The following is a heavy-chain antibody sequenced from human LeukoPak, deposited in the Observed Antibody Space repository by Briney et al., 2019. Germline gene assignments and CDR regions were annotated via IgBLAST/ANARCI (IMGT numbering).Heavy chain of an antibody. J-gene: IGHJ6*02. CDR3: ARGYSNCVYYYYGMDV. Sequence: TGGSLRLSCAASGFTFSSYSMNWVRQAPGKGLEWVSSISSSSSYIYYADSVKGRFTISRDNAKNSLYLQMNSLRAEDTAVYYCARGYSNCVYYYYGMDVWGQGTTVTVSS. V-gene: IGHV3-21*01. CDR1: GFTFSSYS. CDR2: ISSSSSYI. D-gene: IGHD4-11*01.